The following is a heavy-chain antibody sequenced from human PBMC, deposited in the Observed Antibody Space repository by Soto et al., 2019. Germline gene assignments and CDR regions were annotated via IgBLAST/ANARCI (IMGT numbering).Heavy chain of an antibody. J-gene: IGHJ4*02. CDR2: IKSKIDGEII. CDR3: TDPPHN. V-gene: IGHV3-15*07. Sequence: PGGSLRLSCAASGFTFSNAWMNWVRQAPGKGLEWVGRIKSKIDGEIIDYAAPVRGRFTISRDDSKNTLYLQMNSLKIEDTGVYYCTDPPHNWGQGTLVTVSS. CDR1: GFTFSNAW.